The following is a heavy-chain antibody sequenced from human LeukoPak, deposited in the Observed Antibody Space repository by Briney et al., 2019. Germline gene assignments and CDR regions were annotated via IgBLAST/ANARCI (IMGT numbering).Heavy chain of an antibody. Sequence: ASVKVSYKASGYTFTSNYIHWVRQAPGQGLEWMGMIYPRDGSTSYAQKFQGRVTVTRDTSTSTVHMELSGLRSEDTAVYYCARDQEGFDYWGQGTLVTVSS. CDR3: ARDQEGFDY. CDR1: GYTFTSNY. CDR2: IYPRDGST. V-gene: IGHV1-46*01. J-gene: IGHJ4*02.